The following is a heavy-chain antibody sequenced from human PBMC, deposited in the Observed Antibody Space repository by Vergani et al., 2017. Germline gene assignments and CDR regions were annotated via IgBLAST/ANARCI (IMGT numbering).Heavy chain of an antibody. V-gene: IGHV3-30*18. J-gene: IGHJ6*03. Sequence: QVQLVESGGGVVQPGRSLRLSCAASGFTFSSYGMHWVRQAPGKGLEWVAVISYDGSNKYYADSVKGRFTISRDNSKNTLYLQMNSLRAEDTAVYYCAKGYCSGGSCYPYYYYYYMDVWGKGTTVTVSS. CDR3: AKGYCSGGSCYPYYYYYYMDV. CDR1: GFTFSSYG. D-gene: IGHD2-15*01. CDR2: ISYDGSNK.